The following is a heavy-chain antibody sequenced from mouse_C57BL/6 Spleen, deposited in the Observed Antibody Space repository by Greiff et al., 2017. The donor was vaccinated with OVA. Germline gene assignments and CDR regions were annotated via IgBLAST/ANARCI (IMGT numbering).Heavy chain of an antibody. CDR2: IDPSDSYT. CDR1: GYTFTSYW. V-gene: IGHV1-69*01. Sequence: VQLQQPGAELVMPGASVKLSCKASGYTFTSYWMHWVKQRPGQGLEWIGEIDPSDSYTNYNQKFKGKSTLTVDKSSSTAYMQLSSLTSEDAAVYYCARGAGYYEYFDDWGTGTTVTVSS. J-gene: IGHJ1*03. CDR3: ARGAGYYEYFDD. D-gene: IGHD2-3*01.